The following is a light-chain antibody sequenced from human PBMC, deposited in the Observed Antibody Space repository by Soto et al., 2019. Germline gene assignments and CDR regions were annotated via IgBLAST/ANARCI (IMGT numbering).Light chain of an antibody. CDR3: CSYAGSDILI. CDR1: SSDVGAYNY. Sequence: QSALTQPRSVSGSPGQSVTISCTGTSSDVGAYNYVSWYQRHPGKAPKLIISDVSKRPSGVPDRFSGSKSGNTASLTISGLQADDEADYDCCSYAGSDILIFGGATKLTVL. V-gene: IGLV2-11*01. CDR2: DVS. J-gene: IGLJ2*01.